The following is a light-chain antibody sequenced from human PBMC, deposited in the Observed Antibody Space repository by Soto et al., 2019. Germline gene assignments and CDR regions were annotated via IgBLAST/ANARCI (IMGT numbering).Light chain of an antibody. V-gene: IGLV1-40*01. J-gene: IGLJ2*01. CDR3: QSYDSSLSGVV. Sequence: QAVVTQPPSVSGAPGQRVTISCPGSSSNIGAGYDVHWYQQLPGTAPKLLIYGNSNRPSGVPDRFSDSKSGTSASLAITGLQAEDEADYYCQSYDSSLSGVVFGGGTQLTVL. CDR2: GNS. CDR1: SSNIGAGYD.